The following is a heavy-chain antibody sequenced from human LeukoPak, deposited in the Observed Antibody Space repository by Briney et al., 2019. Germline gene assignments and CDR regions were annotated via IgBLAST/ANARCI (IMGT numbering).Heavy chain of an antibody. D-gene: IGHD3-22*01. CDR3: AKDRGDYFDTTSQSFDS. CDR1: GFTFSSYA. J-gene: IGHJ4*02. Sequence: PGGSLRLSCAASGFTFSSYAMHWVRQAPGKGLEWVAVISYDGSNKYYADSVKGRFTISRDNSQNTLYLQMSSLRTEDTAVYYCAKDRGDYFDTTSQSFDSWGQGTLVTVSS. V-gene: IGHV3-30-3*01. CDR2: ISYDGSNK.